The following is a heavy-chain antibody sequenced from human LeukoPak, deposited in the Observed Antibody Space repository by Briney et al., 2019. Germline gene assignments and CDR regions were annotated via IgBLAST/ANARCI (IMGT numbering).Heavy chain of an antibody. D-gene: IGHD6-13*01. CDR1: GGSISSSSYY. Sequence: SETLSLTCTVSGGSISSSSYYWGWIRQPPGKGLEWIGSIYYSGSTYYNPSLKSRVTISVATSKNQFSLELSSVTAADTAVYYCARGPGYSSSWYYFDYWGQGTLVTVSS. J-gene: IGHJ4*02. CDR2: IYYSGST. V-gene: IGHV4-39*01. CDR3: ARGPGYSSSWYYFDY.